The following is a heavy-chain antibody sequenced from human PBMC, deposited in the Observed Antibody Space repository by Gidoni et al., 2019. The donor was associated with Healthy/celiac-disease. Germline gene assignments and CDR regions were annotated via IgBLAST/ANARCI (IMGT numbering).Heavy chain of an antibody. Sequence: GNTYYNPSLKSRVTISVDTSKNQFSLKLSSVTAADTAMYYCARHGGSPFTPDYWGQGTVVTVSS. D-gene: IGHD2-15*01. CDR3: ARHGGSPFTPDY. V-gene: IGHV4-39*01. J-gene: IGHJ4*02. CDR2: GNT.